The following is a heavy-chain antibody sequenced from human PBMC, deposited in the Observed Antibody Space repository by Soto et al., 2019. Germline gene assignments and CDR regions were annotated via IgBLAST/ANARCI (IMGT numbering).Heavy chain of an antibody. Sequence: SETLSLTCTVSSDSSSSYKWSWIRQTPGKGLEWIGYIDNNGGISYNPSLRSRITITISIDTSTKQVSLKLSSVTAADTAVYYCARHCPDIVAAITWGYYFDYWGQGTLVTVSS. CDR1: SDSSSSYK. V-gene: IGHV4-59*08. D-gene: IGHD5-12*01. CDR3: ARHCPDIVAAITWGYYFDY. J-gene: IGHJ4*02. CDR2: IDNNGGI.